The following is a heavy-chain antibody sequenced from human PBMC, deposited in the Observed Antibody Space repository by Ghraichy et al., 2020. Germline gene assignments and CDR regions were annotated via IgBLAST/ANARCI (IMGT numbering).Heavy chain of an antibody. V-gene: IGHV4-39*01. CDR3: ARHVGDNKWFFDY. D-gene: IGHD3-16*01. CDR2: IYYSGRT. Sequence: ETLSLTCTVSGGSIKRDGDHWGWIRQPPGKGLEWIGSIYYSGRTYYNPSLKSRVTISVDTPKNQFSLKLSSLTAADTAVYYCARHVGDNKWFFDYWGQGTLVTVSS. CDR1: GGSIKRDGDH. J-gene: IGHJ4*02.